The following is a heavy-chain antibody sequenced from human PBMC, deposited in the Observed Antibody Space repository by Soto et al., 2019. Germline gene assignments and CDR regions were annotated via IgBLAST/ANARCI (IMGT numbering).Heavy chain of an antibody. CDR3: AGSHRMAAAGTVEAFDI. D-gene: IGHD6-13*01. J-gene: IGHJ3*02. Sequence: VASVKVSCKASGYTFTSYYMHWVRQAPGQGLEWMGIINPSGGSTSYAQKFQGRVTMTRDTSTSTVYMELSSLRSEDTAVYYCAGSHRMAAAGTVEAFDIWGQGTMVT. CDR1: GYTFTSYY. CDR2: INPSGGST. V-gene: IGHV1-46*03.